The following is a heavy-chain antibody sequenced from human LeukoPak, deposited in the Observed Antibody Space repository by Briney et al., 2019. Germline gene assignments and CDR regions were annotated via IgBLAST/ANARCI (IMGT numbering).Heavy chain of an antibody. D-gene: IGHD3-10*01. CDR2: INPSGGST. V-gene: IGHV1-46*01. J-gene: IGHJ4*02. CDR1: GYTFTSYL. CDR3: ARDTGVSSYYCDY. Sequence: ASVNVSCKASGYTFTSYLIHWVRQAAGQGLEWMGIINPSGGSTSYARKLQGRVTMTRDTSTSTVYMELSSLKSEDTAVYDCARDTGVSSYYCDYWGQGTLVTVSS.